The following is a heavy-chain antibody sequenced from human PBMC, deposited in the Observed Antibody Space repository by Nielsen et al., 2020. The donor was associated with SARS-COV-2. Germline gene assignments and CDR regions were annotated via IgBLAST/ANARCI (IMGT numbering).Heavy chain of an antibody. CDR1: GFTFSAYG. D-gene: IGHD3-10*01. CDR3: AKDDVVRGDAYDI. Sequence: GESLKISCAASGFTFSAYGMHWVRQTPANGLEWVAVISYDAVNVDYADSVKGRFTISRDNSRNRLFLQMNSLTYGDSAVYFCAKDDVVRGDAYDIWGQGTVVTVSS. CDR2: ISYDAVNV. J-gene: IGHJ3*02. V-gene: IGHV3-30*18.